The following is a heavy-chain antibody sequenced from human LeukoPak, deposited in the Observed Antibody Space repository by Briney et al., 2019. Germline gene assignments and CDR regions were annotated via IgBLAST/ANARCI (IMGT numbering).Heavy chain of an antibody. J-gene: IGHJ3*02. CDR1: GGSISSYY. CDR3: ARPRIAAAHDAFDI. CDR2: IYYSGST. V-gene: IGHV4-59*08. D-gene: IGHD6-13*01. Sequence: SDTLSLTCTVSGGSISSYYWSWLRQPPGRGLVGLVYIYYSGSTNYNPSLKSRVTISVDTSKNQFSLKLSSVTAADTAVYYCARPRIAAAHDAFDIWGQGTMVTVSS.